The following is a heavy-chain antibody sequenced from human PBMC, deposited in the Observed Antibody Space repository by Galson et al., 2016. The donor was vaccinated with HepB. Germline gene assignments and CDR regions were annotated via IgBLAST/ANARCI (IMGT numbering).Heavy chain of an antibody. Sequence: SLRLSCAASGFTFNTYSMNWVRQSPGKGLEWVSYIDTGSKSIVYADSVKGRFTISRDNAKSALYLQMNSLSEEDTAPYYCVRDFRSSGTFGCWGQGILVTVSS. CDR1: GFTFNTYS. CDR3: VRDFRSSGTFGC. V-gene: IGHV3-48*02. D-gene: IGHD3-22*01. J-gene: IGHJ4*02. CDR2: IDTGSKSI.